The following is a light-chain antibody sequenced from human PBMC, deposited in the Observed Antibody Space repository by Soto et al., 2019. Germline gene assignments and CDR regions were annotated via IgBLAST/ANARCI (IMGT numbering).Light chain of an antibody. CDR1: RNDIGDYSF. CDR3: SSYTGTYTYV. CDR2: EVS. Sequence: QSVLTQPASVSGSPGQSITIPRTGTRNDIGDYSFVSWYQQHPGKVPKLLIYEVSDRPSGVSSRFSGSKSGNTASLTISGLQAEDEAHYFCSSYTGTYTYVFGSGTKSPP. J-gene: IGLJ1*01. V-gene: IGLV2-14*01.